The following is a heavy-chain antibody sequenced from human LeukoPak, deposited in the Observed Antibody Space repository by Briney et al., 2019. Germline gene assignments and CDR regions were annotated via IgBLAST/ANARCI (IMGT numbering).Heavy chain of an antibody. D-gene: IGHD1-26*01. V-gene: IGHV1-2*02. Sequence: ASVKVSCKASGCTFTGYYMHWVRQAPGQGLEWMGWINPNSGGTNYAQKFQGRVTMTRDTSISTAYMELSRLRSDDTAVYYCARDTRGASAFDIWGQGTMVTVSS. CDR3: ARDTRGASAFDI. CDR1: GCTFTGYY. J-gene: IGHJ3*02. CDR2: INPNSGGT.